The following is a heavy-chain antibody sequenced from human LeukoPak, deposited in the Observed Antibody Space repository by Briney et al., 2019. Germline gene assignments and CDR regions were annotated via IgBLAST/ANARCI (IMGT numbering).Heavy chain of an antibody. CDR2: IYYSGST. CDR1: GGSFSGYY. CDR3: ARVCVGGSCSFLFDY. V-gene: IGHV4-34*01. Sequence: SETLSLTCAVYGGSFSGYYWGWIRQPPGKGLEWIGSIYYSGSTYYNPSLKSRITISVDTSKNQISLNLSSVTAADTAIYYCARVCVGGSCSFLFDYWGQGTLVTVSS. J-gene: IGHJ4*02. D-gene: IGHD2-15*01.